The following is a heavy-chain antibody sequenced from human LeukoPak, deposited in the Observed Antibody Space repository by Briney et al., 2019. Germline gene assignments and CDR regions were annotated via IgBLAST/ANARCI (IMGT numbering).Heavy chain of an antibody. J-gene: IGHJ4*02. CDR2: IYDSGTT. CDR1: GGSISNGGYY. CDR3: SRGGDRRGFDY. Sequence: SETLSLTCTVSGGSISNGGYYWSWIRQHPGKGLEWIGYIYDSGTTYYNPALQSRVTISVDTSDNQFSLKLTSLTAADTAVYYCSRGGDRRGFDYWGQGALVTVSS. D-gene: IGHD1-14*01. V-gene: IGHV4-31*03.